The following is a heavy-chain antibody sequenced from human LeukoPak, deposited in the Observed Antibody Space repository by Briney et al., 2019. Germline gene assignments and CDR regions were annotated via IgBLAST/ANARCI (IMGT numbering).Heavy chain of an antibody. J-gene: IGHJ1*01. Sequence: GGSLRLSCAASGFTFSSYGMHWVRQAPGKGLEWVAFIRYDGNNKYYADSVKGRFTISRDNSKNTLNLQMNRLRAEDTAVYYCAMSSTSWGVEYFQHWGQGTLVTVSS. D-gene: IGHD2-2*01. V-gene: IGHV3-30*02. CDR2: IRYDGNNK. CDR3: AMSSTSWGVEYFQH. CDR1: GFTFSSYG.